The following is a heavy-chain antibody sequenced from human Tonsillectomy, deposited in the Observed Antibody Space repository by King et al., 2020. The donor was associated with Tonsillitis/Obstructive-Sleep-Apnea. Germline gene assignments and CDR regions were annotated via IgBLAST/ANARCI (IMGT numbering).Heavy chain of an antibody. D-gene: IGHD2-2*01. CDR3: AGQDCSSTSCYRNFDY. J-gene: IGHJ4*02. CDR1: GFPFDDYA. CDR2: IRWNSGSI. V-gene: IGHV3-9*01. Sequence: VQLVESGGGLVQPGRSLRLSCAASGFPFDDYAMHWVRQAPGKGLEWGSGIRWNSGSIGYADSVKGRFTISRDNAKNSLYLQMNSLRAEDTALYYCAGQDCSSTSCYRNFDYWGQGTLVTVSS.